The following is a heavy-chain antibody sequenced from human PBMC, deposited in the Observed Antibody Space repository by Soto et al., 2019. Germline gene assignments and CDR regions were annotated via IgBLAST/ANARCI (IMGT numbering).Heavy chain of an antibody. V-gene: IGHV3-23*01. D-gene: IGHD6-19*01. CDR1: GFTFSSYA. CDR2: ISGSCGST. Sequence: GGSLRLSCAASGFTFSSYAMSWVRQAPGKGLEWVSAISGSCGSTYYADSVKGRFTISRDNSKNTLYLQMNSLRAEDTAVYYCAKDMAVAGTRYYFDYWGQGTLVTVSS. J-gene: IGHJ4*02. CDR3: AKDMAVAGTRYYFDY.